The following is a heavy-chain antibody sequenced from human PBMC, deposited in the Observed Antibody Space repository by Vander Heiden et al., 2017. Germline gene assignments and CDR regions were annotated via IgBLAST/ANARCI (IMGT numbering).Heavy chain of an antibody. J-gene: IGHJ6*02. D-gene: IGHD2-21*02. CDR1: GFTFGDSA. Sequence: EVQVVESGGGLVTPGRSLRLSCTVSGFTFGDSAMSWFRQAPGKGLEWIAFIRSKAYGGAGEYAASVKGRFTISRDDFKSIAYLQMNSLKTDDTAVYYCTRAGVGTRHHYGMDVWGQGTTVTVSS. CDR3: TRAGVGTRHHYGMDV. V-gene: IGHV3-49*05. CDR2: IRSKAYGGAG.